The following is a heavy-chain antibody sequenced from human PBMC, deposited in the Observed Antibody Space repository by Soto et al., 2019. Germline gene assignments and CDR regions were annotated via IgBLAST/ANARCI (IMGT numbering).Heavy chain of an antibody. CDR3: AKVIAAAGTGYWFDP. CDR2: ISGSGGST. CDR1: GFTFSSYA. Sequence: EVQLLESGGGLVQPGGSLRLSCAASGFTFSSYAMSWVRQAPGKGLEWVSAISGSGGSTYYADSVKGRFTISRDNSKNTLYLQMNSLRAEDTAGYYGAKVIAAAGTGYWFDPWGQGNLVTVSS. J-gene: IGHJ5*02. D-gene: IGHD6-13*01. V-gene: IGHV3-23*01.